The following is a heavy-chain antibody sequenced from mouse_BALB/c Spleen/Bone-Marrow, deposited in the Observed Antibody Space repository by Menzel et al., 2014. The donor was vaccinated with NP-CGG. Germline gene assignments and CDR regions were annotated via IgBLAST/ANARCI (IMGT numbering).Heavy chain of an antibody. Sequence: VQLLQSGAELVKPGASVKLSCTASGFNIKDPYMPWVKHRPEQVLGWIGRLDPANGNAKDDPKFQGKATITADTSSITAHLQLNSLTTEDAALYYCGRYRLGPYFSCGGPGTTLTSSS. CDR3: GRYRLGPYFSC. CDR2: LDPANGNA. V-gene: IGHV14-3*02. D-gene: IGHD3-2*02. J-gene: IGHJ2*01. CDR1: GFNIKDPY.